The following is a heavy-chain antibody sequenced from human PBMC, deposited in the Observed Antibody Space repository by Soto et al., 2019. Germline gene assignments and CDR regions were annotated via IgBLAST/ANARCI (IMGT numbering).Heavy chain of an antibody. J-gene: IGHJ6*02. Sequence: QVQLVESGGGVVQPGRSLRLSCAASGFTFSSYGMHWVRQAPGKGLEWVAVISYDGSNKYYADSVKGRFTTSRDNSKNTLYLQMSSLRAEDTAVYYCAKDRPSGSRPYYYGMDVWGRGTTVTVSS. V-gene: IGHV3-30*18. CDR3: AKDRPSGSRPYYYGMDV. D-gene: IGHD1-26*01. CDR1: GFTFSSYG. CDR2: ISYDGSNK.